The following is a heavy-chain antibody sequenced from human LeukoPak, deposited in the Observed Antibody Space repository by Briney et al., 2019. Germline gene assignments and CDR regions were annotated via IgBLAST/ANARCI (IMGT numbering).Heavy chain of an antibody. CDR2: INHDGSDI. J-gene: IGHJ4*02. D-gene: IGHD5-24*01. CDR1: GFTVSTYV. Sequence: SGGSLGLSCAVSGFTVSTYVMHWVRRAPGEGLVWVSRINHDGSDISYADSVKGRSTISRDNAKNTLYLQMNSLRADDTAIYYCVRDSNFKIDYWGQGTLVTVSS. V-gene: IGHV3-74*01. CDR3: VRDSNFKIDY.